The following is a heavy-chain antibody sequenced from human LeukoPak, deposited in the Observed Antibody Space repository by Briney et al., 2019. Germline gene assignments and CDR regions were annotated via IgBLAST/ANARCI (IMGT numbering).Heavy chain of an antibody. J-gene: IGHJ4*02. CDR1: GYTFTGYY. V-gene: IGHV1-2*02. CDR2: INPNSGGT. D-gene: IGHD5-12*01. CDR3: ARAYSGYLNQLWGY. Sequence: VASVKVSCKASGYTFTGYYMHWVRQAPGQGLEWMGWINPNSGGTNYAQKFQGKVTMTRDTSISTAYMELSRLRSDDTAVYYCARAYSGYLNQLWGYWGQGTLVTVSS.